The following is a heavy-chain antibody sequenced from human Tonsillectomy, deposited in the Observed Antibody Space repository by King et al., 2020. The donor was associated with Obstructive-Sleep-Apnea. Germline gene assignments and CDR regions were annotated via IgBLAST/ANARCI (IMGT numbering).Heavy chain of an antibody. V-gene: IGHV3-30*04. CDR3: AREVMITFGGETDAFDI. J-gene: IGHJ3*02. CDR1: GFIFSSYS. CDR2: ISSDGINK. D-gene: IGHD3-16*01. Sequence: VQLVESGGGVVQPGRSLRLSCAASGFIFSSYSMHWVRQAPGKGLEWVAVISSDGINKYYADSVKGRFTFSRDHSKRTLYLQMNSLGAEDTAVYYCAREVMITFGGETDAFDIWGKGTMVTVPS.